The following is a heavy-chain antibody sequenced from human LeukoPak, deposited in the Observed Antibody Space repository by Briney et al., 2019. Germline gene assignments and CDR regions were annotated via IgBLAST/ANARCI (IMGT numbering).Heavy chain of an antibody. V-gene: IGHV3-33*03. CDR1: GFTFSSSG. CDR2: IWFDGTNK. CDR3: AKTTAGYSSGWYAFQFDY. Sequence: PGGSLRLSCAASGFTFSSSGMHWVRQAPDKGLEWVAVIWFDGTNKYYADSVKGRFTISRDNAKNSLYLQMNSLRAEDTAVSYCAKTTAGYSSGWYAFQFDYWGQGTLVTVSS. J-gene: IGHJ4*02. D-gene: IGHD6-19*01.